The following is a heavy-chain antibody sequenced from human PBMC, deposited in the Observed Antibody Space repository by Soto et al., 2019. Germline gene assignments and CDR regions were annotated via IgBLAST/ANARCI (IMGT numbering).Heavy chain of an antibody. CDR2: IWYDGSNK. D-gene: IGHD2-8*01. Sequence: QVQLVESGGGVVQPGRSLRLSCAASGFTFSSYGMHWVRQAPGKGLEWVAVIWYDGSNKYYADSVKGRFTISRDNSKNTLYLQMNSLRAEDTAVYYCAREPSIMVYATPYYYYYGMDVWGQGTTVTVSS. CDR1: GFTFSSYG. J-gene: IGHJ6*02. CDR3: AREPSIMVYATPYYYYYGMDV. V-gene: IGHV3-33*01.